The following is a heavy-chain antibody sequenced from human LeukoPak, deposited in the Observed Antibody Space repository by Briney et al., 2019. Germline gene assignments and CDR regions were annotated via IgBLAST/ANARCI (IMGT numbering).Heavy chain of an antibody. J-gene: IGHJ4*02. CDR2: IYTSGST. V-gene: IGHV4-4*07. CDR1: GVSISSYY. CDR3: ARGTGEQWLDLDY. D-gene: IGHD6-19*01. Sequence: SETLSLTCTVSGVSISSYYWSWVRQPAGKGLEWIGRIYTSGSTNYNPSLKSRVTMSVDMSTNQFSLKLSSVTAADTAVYCARGTGEQWLDLDYWGQGTLVAVSS.